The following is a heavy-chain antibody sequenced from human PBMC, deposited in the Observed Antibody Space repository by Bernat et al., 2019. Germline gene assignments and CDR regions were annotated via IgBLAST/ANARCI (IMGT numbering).Heavy chain of an antibody. J-gene: IGHJ2*01. V-gene: IGHV3-23*04. CDR3: AQVPSGWKGTHWYFDL. CDR2: ISGSGGST. CDR1: GFTFSSYA. D-gene: IGHD3-10*01. Sequence: EVQLVESGGGLVQPGGSLRLSCAASGFTFSSYAMSWVRQAPGKGLEWVSAISGSGGSTYYADSVKGRFTISRDNSKNTLYLQMNSLRAEDTAVYYCAQVPSGWKGTHWYFDLWGRGTLVPVSS.